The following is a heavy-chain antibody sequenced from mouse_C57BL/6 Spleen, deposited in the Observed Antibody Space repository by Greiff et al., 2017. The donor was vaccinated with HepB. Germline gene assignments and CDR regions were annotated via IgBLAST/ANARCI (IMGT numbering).Heavy chain of an antibody. CDR3: ARYRAAQGAMDY. CDR1: GYTFTSYW. Sequence: VQLQQPGAELVMPGASVKLSCKASGYTFTSYWMHWVKQRPGQGLEWIGEIDPSDSYTNYNQKFKGKSTLTVDKSSSTAYMQLSSLTSEDSAVYYCARYRAAQGAMDYWGQGTSVTVSS. J-gene: IGHJ4*01. D-gene: IGHD3-2*02. CDR2: IDPSDSYT. V-gene: IGHV1-69*01.